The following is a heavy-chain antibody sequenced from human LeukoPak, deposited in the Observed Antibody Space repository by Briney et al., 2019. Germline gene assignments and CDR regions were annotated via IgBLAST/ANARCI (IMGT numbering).Heavy chain of an antibody. CDR2: INPSGGST. Sequence: ASVTVSCKASGYTFTSYYMHWVRQAPGQGLEWMGIINPSGGSTSYAQKFQGRVTMTRDTSTSTVYMELSSLRSEDTAVYYCARVGYCSSTSCYHAFDIWGQGTMVTVSS. J-gene: IGHJ3*02. CDR1: GYTFTSYY. CDR3: ARVGYCSSTSCYHAFDI. V-gene: IGHV1-46*01. D-gene: IGHD2-2*01.